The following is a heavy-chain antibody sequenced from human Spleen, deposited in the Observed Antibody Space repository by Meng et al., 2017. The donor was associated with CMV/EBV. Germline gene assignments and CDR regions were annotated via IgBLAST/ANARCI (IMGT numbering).Heavy chain of an antibody. D-gene: IGHD7-27*01. CDR3: ARDVRGRTGDS. CDR1: GGSISRYY. CDR2: IFYSGSA. Sequence: SETLSLTCTVSGGSISRYYWSWIRQPPGEGLEWIGYIFYSGSANYNPSLKSRVTISVDTSKNQFSLKLSSVTAADTAVYYCARDVRGRTGDSWGQGTLVTVSS. V-gene: IGHV4-59*01. J-gene: IGHJ4*02.